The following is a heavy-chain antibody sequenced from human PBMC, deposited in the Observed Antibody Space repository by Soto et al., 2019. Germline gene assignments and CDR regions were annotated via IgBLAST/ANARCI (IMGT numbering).Heavy chain of an antibody. J-gene: IGHJ6*02. CDR1: GYTFTSYG. CDR2: ISAYNGNT. D-gene: IGHD3-22*01. V-gene: IGHV1-18*04. Sequence: QVQLVQSGAEVKKPGASVKVSCKASGYTFTSYGISWVRQAPGQGLEWMGWISAYNGNTNYAQKLQGRVTMTTDTSTSTAYMELRSLRSDDTAVYYCARDLQLNIHYYDSSGYQYYYYYGMDVWGQGTTVTVSS. CDR3: ARDLQLNIHYYDSSGYQYYYYYGMDV.